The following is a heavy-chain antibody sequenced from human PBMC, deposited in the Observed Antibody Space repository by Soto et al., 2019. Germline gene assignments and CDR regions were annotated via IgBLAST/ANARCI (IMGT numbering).Heavy chain of an antibody. D-gene: IGHD1-26*01. CDR2: ISGSGGST. J-gene: IGHJ4*02. Sequence: GGSLRLSCAASGFTFSSYAMSWVRQAPGKGLEWVSAISGSGGSTYYADSVKGRFTISRDNSKNTLYLQMNSLRAEDTAVYYCAKDLHSGSYYDAFDYWGQGTLVTVSS. V-gene: IGHV3-23*01. CDR1: GFTFSSYA. CDR3: AKDLHSGSYYDAFDY.